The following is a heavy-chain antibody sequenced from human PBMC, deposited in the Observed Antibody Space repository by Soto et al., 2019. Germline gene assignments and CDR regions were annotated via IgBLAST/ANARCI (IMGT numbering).Heavy chain of an antibody. CDR3: ERDWGAAGPFDY. V-gene: IGHV1-18*01. D-gene: IGHD6-13*01. Sequence: QVQLVQSGAEVKKPGASVKVSCKASGYTFTSYGISWGRQAPGQGLEWMGWISAYNGNTNYAHKLQGRVTITTDTDTSTDYMDLRSLRSDDTAVYYCERDWGAAGPFDYWGQGTLVTVSS. J-gene: IGHJ4*02. CDR2: ISAYNGNT. CDR1: GYTFTSYG.